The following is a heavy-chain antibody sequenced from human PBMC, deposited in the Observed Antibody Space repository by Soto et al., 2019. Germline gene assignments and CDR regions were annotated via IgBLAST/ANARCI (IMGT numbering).Heavy chain of an antibody. CDR1: GFTFSSYS. V-gene: IGHV3-21*01. CDR2: ISSSSSYI. D-gene: IGHD3-16*02. Sequence: GGSLRLSCAASGFTFSSYSMNWVRQAPGKGLELVSSISSSSSYIYYADSVKGRFTISRDNAKNSLYLQMNSLRAEDTAVYYCAREGNYRAEQDWGQGTLVTVSS. J-gene: IGHJ4*02. CDR3: AREGNYRAEQD.